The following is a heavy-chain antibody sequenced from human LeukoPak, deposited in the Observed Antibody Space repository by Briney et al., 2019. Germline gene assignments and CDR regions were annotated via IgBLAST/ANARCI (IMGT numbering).Heavy chain of an antibody. CDR1: GDSISPYY. CDR2: IYYSGDT. V-gene: IGHV4-59*01. CDR3: AKSGGPDYYDSSAFDI. Sequence: TSETLSLTCVVSGDSISPYYWNWIRQSPGKGLEWIGYIYYSGDTNYNPSLKSRVTMSVDTSKNQFSLRLSSVTAADTAVYYCAKSGGPDYYDSSAFDIWGQGTMVTVSS. J-gene: IGHJ3*02. D-gene: IGHD3-22*01.